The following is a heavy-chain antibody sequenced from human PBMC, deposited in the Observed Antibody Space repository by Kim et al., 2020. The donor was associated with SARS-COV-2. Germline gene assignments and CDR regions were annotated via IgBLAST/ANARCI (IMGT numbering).Heavy chain of an antibody. CDR3: ASSLLYWVTGWYFDL. V-gene: IGHV3-11*01. CDR2: ISSSGSTI. J-gene: IGHJ2*01. Sequence: GGSLRLSCAASGFTFSDYYMSWIRQAPGKGLEWVSYISSSGSTIYYADSVKGRFTISRDNAKNSLYLQMNSLRAEDTAVYYCASSLLYWVTGWYFDLWGRGTLVTVSS. CDR1: GFTFSDYY. D-gene: IGHD2-21*02.